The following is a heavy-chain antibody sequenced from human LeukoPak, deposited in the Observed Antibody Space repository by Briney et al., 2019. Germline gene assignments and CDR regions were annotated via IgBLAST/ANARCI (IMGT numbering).Heavy chain of an antibody. J-gene: IGHJ4*02. D-gene: IGHD4-17*01. CDR3: ARDYRNGGFDY. CDR2: ITTSGRTI. V-gene: IGHV3-48*03. Sequence: GGSLRLSCAASGFTFSSYEMNWVRQAPGKGLEWVSYITTSGRTIYYAGSVKGRFTIPRDNAKNSLYLQMNSLRAEDTAVYYCARDYRNGGFDYWGQGTLVTVSS. CDR1: GFTFSSYE.